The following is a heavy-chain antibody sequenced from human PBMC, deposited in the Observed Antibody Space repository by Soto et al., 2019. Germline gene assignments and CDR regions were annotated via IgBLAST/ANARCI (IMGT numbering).Heavy chain of an antibody. Sequence: QVQLVESGGGVVQPGRSLRLSCTASGLTFSLYGMHWVRQAPGKGLEWVAVISDDGDNKNYADSVKGRFTISRDNSKNTLNLQKNSLRAEDTAVYYCANDRHSNSPGHLEYWGQGTLVTVSS. J-gene: IGHJ4*02. CDR3: ANDRHSNSPGHLEY. V-gene: IGHV3-30*18. CDR1: GLTFSLYG. CDR2: ISDDGDNK. D-gene: IGHD6-6*01.